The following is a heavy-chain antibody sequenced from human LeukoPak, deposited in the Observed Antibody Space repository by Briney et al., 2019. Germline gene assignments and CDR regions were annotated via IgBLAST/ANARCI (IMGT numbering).Heavy chain of an antibody. V-gene: IGHV3-23*01. D-gene: IGHD2-15*01. CDR2: ISGSGGST. CDR3: AKGYWDIVVVVAATPFDY. CDR1: GFTFSSYA. Sequence: GGSLRLSCAASGFTFSSYAMSWVRQAPGKGLEWVSAISGSGGSTYYANSVKGRFTISRDNSKNTLYLQMNSLRAEDTAVYYCAKGYWDIVVVVAATPFDYWGQGTLVTVSS. J-gene: IGHJ4*02.